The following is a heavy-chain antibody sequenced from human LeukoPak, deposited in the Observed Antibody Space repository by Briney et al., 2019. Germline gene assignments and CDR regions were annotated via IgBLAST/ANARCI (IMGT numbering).Heavy chain of an antibody. CDR2: VSYDGSNK. CDR3: AKEGSSQYYYYYYMDV. CDR1: GFTFSNYD. Sequence: GGSLRLSCAASGFTFSNYDMHRVRQAPGKGLEWVAVVSYDGSNKYYLNSVKGRFTISRDNSKNTLYLQMNSLRAEDTAVYYCAKEGSSQYYYYYYMDVWGKGTTVTVSS. V-gene: IGHV3-30*18. D-gene: IGHD6-6*01. J-gene: IGHJ6*03.